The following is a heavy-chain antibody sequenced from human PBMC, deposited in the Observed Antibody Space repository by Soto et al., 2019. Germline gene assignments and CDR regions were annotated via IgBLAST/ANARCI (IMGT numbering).Heavy chain of an antibody. Sequence: SETLSLTCTVSGGSISSYYWSWIRQPPGKGLEWIGYIYYSGSTNYNPSLKSRVTISVDTSKNQFSLKLSSVTAADTAVYYCASSRTTYYYDSSGYFPFDYWGQGTLVTVSS. D-gene: IGHD3-22*01. V-gene: IGHV4-59*01. CDR3: ASSRTTYYYDSSGYFPFDY. J-gene: IGHJ4*02. CDR1: GGSISSYY. CDR2: IYYSGST.